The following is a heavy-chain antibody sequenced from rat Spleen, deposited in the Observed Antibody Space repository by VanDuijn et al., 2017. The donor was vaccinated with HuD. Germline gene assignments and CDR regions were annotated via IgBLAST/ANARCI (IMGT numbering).Heavy chain of an antibody. J-gene: IGHJ4*01. D-gene: IGHD1-2*01. Sequence: EVQLVESGGGLVQPGRSLKLSCAASGFTFSDYYMAWVRQAPKKGLEWVASISYEGSSTYYGDSVKGRFTISRDNAKSTLYLQMDSLRSEDTATYYCARHYYSSYVMDAWGQGASVTVSS. CDR3: ARHYYSSYVMDA. CDR2: ISYEGSST. V-gene: IGHV5-22*01. CDR1: GFTFSDYY.